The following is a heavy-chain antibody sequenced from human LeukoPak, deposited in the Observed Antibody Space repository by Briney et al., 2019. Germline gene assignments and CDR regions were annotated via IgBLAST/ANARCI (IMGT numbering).Heavy chain of an antibody. CDR1: GYTFTGYY. CDR3: ARWGLGGYLPREAFDI. J-gene: IGHJ3*02. CDR2: INPNSGGT. Sequence: ASVKVSCKASGYTFTGYYMHWVRQAPGQGLEWMGWINPNSGGTNYAQKFQGRVTMTRDTSISTAYMELSRLRSDDTAVYYCARWGLGGYLPREAFDIWGQGTMVTVSS. D-gene: IGHD1-26*01. V-gene: IGHV1-2*02.